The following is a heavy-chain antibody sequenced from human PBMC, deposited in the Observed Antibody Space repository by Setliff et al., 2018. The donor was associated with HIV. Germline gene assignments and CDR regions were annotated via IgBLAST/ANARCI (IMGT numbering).Heavy chain of an antibody. Sequence: PGGSLRLSCAASGFTFSGYSMNWVRQAPGKGLEWVSTIRHSNPYEYYADSVKGRFTISRDNAKESLYLQMNSLSAEDTAVYYCARGGDSSASDHWGQGTLVTVSS. CDR3: ARGGDSSASDH. V-gene: IGHV3-21*01. D-gene: IGHD6-19*01. J-gene: IGHJ4*02. CDR1: GFTFSGYS. CDR2: IRHSNPYE.